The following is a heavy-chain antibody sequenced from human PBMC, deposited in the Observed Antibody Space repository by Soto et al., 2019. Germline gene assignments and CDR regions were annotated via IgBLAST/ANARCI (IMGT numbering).Heavy chain of an antibody. CDR2: VHSSGNT. Sequence: SETLSLTCTASGDSINTFSYFWSWIRQHPQKGLEWIAYVHSSGNTYYNPSFKNRVTISIDTSENKFSLTLGSVTAADTAVYYCARRGTYYFDYWGQGIRVT. J-gene: IGHJ4*02. D-gene: IGHD2-15*01. CDR1: GDSINTFSYF. CDR3: ARRGTYYFDY. V-gene: IGHV4-31*03.